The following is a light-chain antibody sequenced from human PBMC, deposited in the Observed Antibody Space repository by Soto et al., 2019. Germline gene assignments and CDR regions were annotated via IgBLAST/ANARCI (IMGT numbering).Light chain of an antibody. CDR1: QSIGNY. J-gene: IGKJ3*01. V-gene: IGKV3-11*01. CDR2: ATS. Sequence: EVVLTQSPATLSLSPGEGATLSCRASQSIGNYLAWYQQKPGQAPRLLIHATSNRATGIPARFSGSGSGTDFTLTISSLEPEDFAVYYCQQRSSWPFTVGPGTKVDSK. CDR3: QQRSSWPFT.